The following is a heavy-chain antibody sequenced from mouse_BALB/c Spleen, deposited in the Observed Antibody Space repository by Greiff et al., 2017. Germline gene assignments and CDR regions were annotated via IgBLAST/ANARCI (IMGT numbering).Heavy chain of an antibody. CDR2: ISYSGST. D-gene: IGHD2-4*01. Sequence: EVQVVESGPSLVKPSQTLSLTCSVTGDSITSGYWNWIRKFPGNKLEYMGYISYSGSTYYNPSLKSRISITRDTSKNQYYLQLNSVTTEDTATYYCARSFDYDDHFDYWGQGTTLTVSS. CDR1: GDSITSGY. CDR3: ARSFDYDDHFDY. J-gene: IGHJ2*01. V-gene: IGHV3-8*02.